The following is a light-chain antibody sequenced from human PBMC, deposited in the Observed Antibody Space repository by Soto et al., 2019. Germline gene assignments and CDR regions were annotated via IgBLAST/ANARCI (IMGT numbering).Light chain of an antibody. V-gene: IGKV3-20*01. CDR1: QSVSNKY. Sequence: EVVLTQSPGTLSLSPGERATLSCRASQSVSNKYLAWYQQKPGQAPRPLIFGSSNRATGIPDRFSGSGSGTAFTLTISRLEPEDFAVYYCQQYGSSPPYTFGQGTKLEIK. CDR2: GSS. J-gene: IGKJ2*01. CDR3: QQYGSSPPYT.